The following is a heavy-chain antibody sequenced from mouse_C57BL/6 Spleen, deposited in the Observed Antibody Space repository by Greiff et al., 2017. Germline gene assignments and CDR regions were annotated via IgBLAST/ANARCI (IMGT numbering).Heavy chain of an antibody. CDR1: GYAFSSYW. Sequence: VQLQQSGAELVKPGASVKISCKASGYAFSSYWMNWVKQRPGKGLEWIGQIYPGDGDTHYNGQFKGKATLTADKSSSNAYMQLSSLTVEDVAVYFCDRDYGRGFAYWGQGTLVTVSA. D-gene: IGHD1-1*01. V-gene: IGHV1-80*01. CDR3: DRDYGRGFAY. J-gene: IGHJ3*01. CDR2: IYPGDGDT.